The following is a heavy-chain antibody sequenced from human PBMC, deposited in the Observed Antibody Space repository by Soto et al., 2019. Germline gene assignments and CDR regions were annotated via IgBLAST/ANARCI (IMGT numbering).Heavy chain of an antibody. Sequence: QVQLQESGPGLVKPSQTLSLTCTVSGGSISSGGYYWNWIRQHPGKALEWIGYIYYSGSTYYNPSLKSRITVSLDPSNNQFPLDLSPVTAADTAVYYWARPPGSESYFDYWGQGTLVTVFS. J-gene: IGHJ4*02. V-gene: IGHV4-31*03. CDR2: IYYSGST. CDR3: ARPPGSESYFDY. CDR1: GGSISSGGYY. D-gene: IGHD3-10*01.